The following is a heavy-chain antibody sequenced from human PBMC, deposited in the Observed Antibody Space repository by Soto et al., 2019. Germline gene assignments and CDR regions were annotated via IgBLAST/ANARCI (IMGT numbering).Heavy chain of an antibody. V-gene: IGHV4-30-4*01. CDR3: DAPSDDYSDY. CDR2: IYYTGST. CDR1: GGSITSATYY. Sequence: TLSLTCTVSGGSITSATYYWTWIRQPPGKGLEWIGCIYYTGSTYYNPSLKSRVTISMDTSKNLFSLKLGSMTAADTAVYYCDAPSDDYSDYWGQGALVTVSS. J-gene: IGHJ4*02.